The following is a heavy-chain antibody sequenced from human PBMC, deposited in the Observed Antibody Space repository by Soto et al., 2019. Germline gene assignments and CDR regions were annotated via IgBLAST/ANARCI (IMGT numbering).Heavy chain of an antibody. CDR2: IKQDGSEK. Sequence: GGSLRLSCAASGFTFSSYWMSWVRQAPGKGLEWVANIKQDGSEKYYVDSVKGRFTISRDNAKNSLYLQMNSLRAEDTAVYYCARVMYYYDSSGYYYVWFDPWGQGTLVTVSS. D-gene: IGHD3-22*01. CDR1: GFTFSSYW. V-gene: IGHV3-7*05. CDR3: ARVMYYYDSSGYYYVWFDP. J-gene: IGHJ5*02.